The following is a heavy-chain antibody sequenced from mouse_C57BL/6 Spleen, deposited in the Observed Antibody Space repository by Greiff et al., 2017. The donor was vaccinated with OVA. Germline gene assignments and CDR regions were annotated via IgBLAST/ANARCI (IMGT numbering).Heavy chain of an antibody. CDR2: IYPGDGDT. CDR1: GYAFSSSW. Sequence: VHLVESGPELVKPGASVKISCKASGYAFSSSWMNWVKQRPGKGLEWIGRIYPGDGDTNYNGKFKGKATLTADKSSSTAYMQLSSLTSEDSAVYFCARDGVYYGNYGEYFDVWGTGTTVTVSS. CDR3: ARDGVYYGNYGEYFDV. J-gene: IGHJ1*03. D-gene: IGHD2-1*01. V-gene: IGHV1-82*01.